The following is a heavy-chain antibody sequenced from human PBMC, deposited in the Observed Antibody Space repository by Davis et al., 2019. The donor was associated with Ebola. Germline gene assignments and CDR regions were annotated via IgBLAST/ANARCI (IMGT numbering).Heavy chain of an antibody. CDR3: ATYTMTPLPFDY. J-gene: IGHJ4*02. D-gene: IGHD4-17*01. Sequence: ASVKVSCKASGYTFTSYGISWVRQAPGQGLEWMGWISAYNGNTNYAQKLQGRVTVTTDTSTSTAYMELRSLRSDDTAVYYCATYTMTPLPFDYWGQGTLVTVSS. V-gene: IGHV1-18*01. CDR1: GYTFTSYG. CDR2: ISAYNGNT.